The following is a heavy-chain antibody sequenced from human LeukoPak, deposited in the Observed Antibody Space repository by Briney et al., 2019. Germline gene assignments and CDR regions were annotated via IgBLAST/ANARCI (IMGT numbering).Heavy chain of an antibody. CDR1: GFTFSSYA. CDR3: AKDRPYCSSTSCYREYYFDY. CDR2: ISGSGGST. J-gene: IGHJ4*02. Sequence: GGSLRLSCAASGFTFSSYAMSWVRQAPGKGLEWVSAISGSGGSTYYADSVKDRFTISRDNSKNTLYLQMNSLRAEDTAVYYCAKDRPYCSSTSCYREYYFDYWGQGTLVTVSS. D-gene: IGHD2-2*01. V-gene: IGHV3-23*01.